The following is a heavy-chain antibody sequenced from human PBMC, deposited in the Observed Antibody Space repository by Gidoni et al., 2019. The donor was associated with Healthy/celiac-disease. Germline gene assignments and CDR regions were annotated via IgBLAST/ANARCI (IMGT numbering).Heavy chain of an antibody. J-gene: IGHJ6*02. CDR1: GYTFTSYD. CDR3: ATAAGARPPYYYYYGMDV. CDR2: MNPNSGNT. Sequence: QVQLVQSGAEVKKPGASVTVSCKASGYTFTSYDINWVRQATGQGLEWMGWMNPNSGNTGYAQKFQGRVTMTRNTSISTAYMELSSLRSEDTAVYYCATAAGARPPYYYYYGMDVWGQGTTVTVSS. V-gene: IGHV1-8*01. D-gene: IGHD3-10*01.